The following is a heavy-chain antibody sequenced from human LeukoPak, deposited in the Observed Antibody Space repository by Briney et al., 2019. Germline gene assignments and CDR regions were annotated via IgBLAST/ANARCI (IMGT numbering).Heavy chain of an antibody. J-gene: IGHJ4*01. Sequence: GGPLRLSCAVSGFTFSDFWMNWVRRSPGKGLEWVASINQNGGETSYVDSVKGRFTISRDNPKNSLYLQMSSLRAEDTAVYYCARDGTAPGLYFDLWGQGTLVTVSS. CDR1: GFTFSDFW. CDR3: ARDGTAPGLYFDL. V-gene: IGHV3-7*01. CDR2: INQNGGET. D-gene: IGHD6-13*01.